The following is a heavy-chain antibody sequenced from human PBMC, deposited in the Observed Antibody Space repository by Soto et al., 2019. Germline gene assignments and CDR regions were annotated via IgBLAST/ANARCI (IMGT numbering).Heavy chain of an antibody. CDR2: IYNSDNT. CDR1: GGSISGYY. D-gene: IGHD3-10*01. J-gene: IGHJ6*02. Sequence: SETLSLTCTVSGGSISGYYWTWIRQPPGKGLEWIGHIYNSDNTNYNPSLKSRVTISLETSNKKFSLKLSSVTAADTAVYYCTRRVITRYNGLDVWGQGTTVTVS. CDR3: TRRVITRYNGLDV. V-gene: IGHV4-59*12.